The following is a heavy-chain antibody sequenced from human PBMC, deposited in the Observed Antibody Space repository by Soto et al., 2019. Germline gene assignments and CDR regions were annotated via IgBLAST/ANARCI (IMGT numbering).Heavy chain of an antibody. D-gene: IGHD3-22*01. CDR1: GGTFSSYA. CDR3: AKVKYDSSGYYRNFDY. Sequence: QVQLVQSGADVKKPGSSVKVSCKASGGTFSSYAISWVRQAPGQGLEWVGGIIPRFGTANYAQKFQGRVTITAGESTGTAYMEVSSLRSEDTAMVYCAKVKYDSSGYYRNFDYWGQGTLVTVSS. J-gene: IGHJ4*02. V-gene: IGHV1-69*01. CDR2: IIPRFGTA.